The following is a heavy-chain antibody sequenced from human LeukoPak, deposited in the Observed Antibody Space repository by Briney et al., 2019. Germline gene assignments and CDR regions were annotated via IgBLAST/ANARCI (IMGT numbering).Heavy chain of an antibody. CDR3: TRSLVGVRQSVY. Sequence: GESLKISCKTSGYSFANYWIGWVRQMPGKGLEWMGIIYPNSETRYNPSFQGQVAFSVDKSITTASLQSSRLKASDTVMDYCTRSLVGVRQSVYWGQGYLGTVSS. V-gene: IGHV5-51*01. J-gene: IGHJ4*02. CDR1: GYSFANYW. D-gene: IGHD3-10*01. CDR2: IYPNSET.